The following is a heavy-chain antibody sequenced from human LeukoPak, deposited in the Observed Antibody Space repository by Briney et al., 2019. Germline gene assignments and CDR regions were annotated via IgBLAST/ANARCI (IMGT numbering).Heavy chain of an antibody. CDR1: GGTFSSYA. D-gene: IGHD6-19*01. Sequence: PEGSLRLSCAASGGTFSSYAMHWVRQAPGQGLVWLVVILYDGSNKSYADSVKGRFTISTDNSKNTPYLQMNSLRAEDTAVYYCARDGRQWLAQGCCDYWGQGTLVTVSS. J-gene: IGHJ4*01. CDR2: ILYDGSNK. CDR3: ARDGRQWLAQGCCDY. V-gene: IGHV3-30*04.